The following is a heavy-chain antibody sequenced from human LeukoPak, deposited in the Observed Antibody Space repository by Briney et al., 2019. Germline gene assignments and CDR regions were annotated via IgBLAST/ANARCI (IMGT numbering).Heavy chain of an antibody. V-gene: IGHV4-34*01. J-gene: IGHJ4*02. Sequence: PSETLSLTCAVYGGSFSGYYWSWIRQLPGKGLEWIGEINHSGSTNYNPSLKSRVTISVDTSKNQFSLKLSSVTAADTAVYYCARGGEYYYGSGAYYFDYWGQGTLVTVSS. D-gene: IGHD3-10*01. CDR2: INHSGST. CDR1: GGSFSGYY. CDR3: ARGGEYYYGSGAYYFDY.